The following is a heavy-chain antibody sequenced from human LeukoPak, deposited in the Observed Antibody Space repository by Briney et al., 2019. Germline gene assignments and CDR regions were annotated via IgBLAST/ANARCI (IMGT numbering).Heavy chain of an antibody. CDR2: IIPIFGTA. Sequence: SVKVSCKASGGTFSSYAISWVRQAPGQGLEWMGGIIPIFGTANYAQKFQGRVTITADESTSTAYMELSSLRSEDTAVYYCAADGSSGYTNWFDPWGQGTLVTVSS. CDR1: GGTFSSYA. CDR3: AADGSSGYTNWFDP. J-gene: IGHJ5*02. V-gene: IGHV1-69*13. D-gene: IGHD3-22*01.